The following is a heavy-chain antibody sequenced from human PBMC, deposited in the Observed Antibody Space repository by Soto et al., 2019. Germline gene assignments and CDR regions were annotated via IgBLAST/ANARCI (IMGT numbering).Heavy chain of an antibody. J-gene: IGHJ4*02. Sequence: QIRKVQSGAEVKRPGASVKVSCKGYNYMFGCYGVCWVRQAPGQGLEWMGWISAFSGKTDYPKKFQDRVTMTTDTTTGTAYMELRALTSDDSAMYYCARDGGYGAGSYFDSWGQGTLITVSS. D-gene: IGHD3-10*01. CDR1: NYMFGCYG. V-gene: IGHV1-18*01. CDR2: ISAFSGKT. CDR3: ARDGGYGAGSYFDS.